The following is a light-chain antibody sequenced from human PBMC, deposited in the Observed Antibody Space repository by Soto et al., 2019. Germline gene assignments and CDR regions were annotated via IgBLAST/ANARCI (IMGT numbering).Light chain of an antibody. CDR1: QSVSSY. V-gene: IGKV3-11*01. CDR3: QQRLNWPLT. CDR2: DAS. Sequence: EIVLTQSPATLSLSPGERATLSCRASQSVSSYLAWYQQKPGQAPRLLMYDASNRATGIPARFSGSGSGTDFILTISSLEPEDFAVYYCQQRLNWPLTFGGGTKVEIK. J-gene: IGKJ4*01.